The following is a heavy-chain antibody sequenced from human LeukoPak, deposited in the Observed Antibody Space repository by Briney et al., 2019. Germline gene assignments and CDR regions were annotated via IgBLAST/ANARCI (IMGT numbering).Heavy chain of an antibody. CDR1: GGTFSSYA. CDR3: ARDRLKNYYDSSGYSDY. CDR2: IIPIFGTA. J-gene: IGHJ4*02. Sequence: GASVKVSCKASGGTFSSYAISWVRQAPGQGLEWMGGIIPIFGTANYAQKFQGRVTITADESTSTAYMELSSLRSEDTAVYYCARDRLKNYYDSSGYSDYWGQGTLVTVSS. D-gene: IGHD3-22*01. V-gene: IGHV1-69*13.